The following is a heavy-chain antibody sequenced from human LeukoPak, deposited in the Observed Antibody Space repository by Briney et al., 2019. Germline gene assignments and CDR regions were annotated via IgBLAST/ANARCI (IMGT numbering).Heavy chain of an antibody. V-gene: IGHV3-30*18. CDR3: AKDVEGYYDFWSGYLNY. CDR1: GFTFSSYG. J-gene: IGHJ4*02. Sequence: SGGSLRLSCAASGFTFSSYGMHWVRQAPGKGLEWVAVISYDGSNKYHADSVKGRFTISRDNSKNTLYLQMNSLRAEDTAVYHCAKDVEGYYDFWSGYLNYWGQGTLVTVSS. CDR2: ISYDGSNK. D-gene: IGHD3-3*01.